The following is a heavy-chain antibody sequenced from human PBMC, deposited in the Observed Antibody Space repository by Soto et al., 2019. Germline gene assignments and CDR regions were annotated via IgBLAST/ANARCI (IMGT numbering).Heavy chain of an antibody. J-gene: IGHJ4*02. CDR1: GFTFNNYA. CDR3: AREDY. CDR2: ISYDGSNK. V-gene: IGHV3-30-3*01. Sequence: QVQLVESGGGVVQPGRSLRLSCAASGFTFNNYAMHWVRQAPGKGLEWVALISYDGSNKYYADSVKGRFTISRDNSKNPLYRQMNSLRAEDTAVYYCAREDYWGQGTLVTVS.